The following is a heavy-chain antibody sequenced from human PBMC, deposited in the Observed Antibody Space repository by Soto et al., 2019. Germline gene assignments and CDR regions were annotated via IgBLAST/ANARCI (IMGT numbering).Heavy chain of an antibody. CDR3: ARDLAYCGGDCYSGGDY. CDR2: IIPIFGTA. D-gene: IGHD2-21*02. J-gene: IGHJ4*02. CDR1: GGTFSSYA. Sequence: GASVKVSCKASGGTFSSYAISWVRQAPGQGLEWMGGIIPIFGTANYAQKFQGRVTITADKSTSTAYMELSSLRSEDTAVYYCARDLAYCGGDCYSGGDYWGQGTLVTVSS. V-gene: IGHV1-69*06.